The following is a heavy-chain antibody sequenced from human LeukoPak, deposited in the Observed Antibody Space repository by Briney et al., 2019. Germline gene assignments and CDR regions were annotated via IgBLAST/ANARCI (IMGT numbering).Heavy chain of an antibody. CDR3: AKAGPIAPLDY. V-gene: IGHV3-30*18. CDR2: ISYDGSNK. D-gene: IGHD6-13*01. J-gene: IGHJ4*02. Sequence: GGSLRLSCAASGFTFSTYGMHWVRQAPGKGLEWVAVISYDGSNKYYADSVKGRFTISRDNSKNTLYLQMNSLRAEDTAVYYCAKAGPIAPLDYWGQGTLVTVSS. CDR1: GFTFSTYG.